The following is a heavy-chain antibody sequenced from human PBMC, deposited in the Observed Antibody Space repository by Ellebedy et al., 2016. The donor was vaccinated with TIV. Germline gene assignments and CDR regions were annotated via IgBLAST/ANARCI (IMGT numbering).Heavy chain of an antibody. CDR3: ARGGATGTHYYYYYYMDV. J-gene: IGHJ6*03. D-gene: IGHD1-1*01. CDR2: IYYSGST. CDR1: GGSISSYY. V-gene: IGHV4-59*01. Sequence: SETLSLXXTVSGGSISSYYWSWIRQPPGKGLEWIGYIYYSGSTNYNPSLKSRVTISVDTSKNQFSLKLSSVTAADTAVYYCARGGATGTHYYYYYYMDVWGKGTTVTVSS.